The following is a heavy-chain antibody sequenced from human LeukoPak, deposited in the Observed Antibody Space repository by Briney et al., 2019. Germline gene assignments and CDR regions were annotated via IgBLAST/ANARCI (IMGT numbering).Heavy chain of an antibody. V-gene: IGHV4-39*01. CDR3: ARLAVVTWAEGFGPLDAFDI. CDR2: IYSSGCT. Sequence: SETLSLTCTVSGGSISSSSYYWGWIRQPPGKGLEWLGRIYSSGCTYHNPSLKSRVTISVDTSKNQSSLKLSSVTAADTAVYYCARLAVVTWAEGFGPLDAFDIWGQGTMVTVSS. D-gene: IGHD2-21*02. CDR1: GGSISSSSYY. J-gene: IGHJ3*02.